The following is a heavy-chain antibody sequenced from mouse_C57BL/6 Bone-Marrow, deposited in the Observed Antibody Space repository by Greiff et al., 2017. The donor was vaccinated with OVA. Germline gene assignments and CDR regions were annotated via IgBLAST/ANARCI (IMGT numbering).Heavy chain of an antibody. D-gene: IGHD2-3*01. J-gene: IGHJ2*01. CDR2: INPNNGGT. CDR3: ARERDGFDY. CDR1: GYTFTDYY. Sequence: EVQLQQSGPELVKPGASVKISCKASGYTFTDYYMNWVKQSHGKSLEWIGDINPNNGGTSYNQKFKGKATLTVDKSSSTAYMELRSLTSEDSAVYYCARERDGFDYWGQGTTLTVSS. V-gene: IGHV1-26*01.